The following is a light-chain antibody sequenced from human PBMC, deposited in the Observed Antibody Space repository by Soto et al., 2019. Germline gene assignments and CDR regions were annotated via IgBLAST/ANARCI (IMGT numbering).Light chain of an antibody. J-gene: IGKJ4*01. V-gene: IGKV3-20*01. CDR1: QSVSSSD. CDR3: QHYRNSPLT. Sequence: VFTQSPGTLSLPPGERATLFCRAGQSVSSSDLAWYQQKPDQAPRLLIYGASSRATGIPDRFSGSGSGTDFTLTISSXEPEDVAVYHCQHYRNSPLTFGGGTKVDIK. CDR2: GAS.